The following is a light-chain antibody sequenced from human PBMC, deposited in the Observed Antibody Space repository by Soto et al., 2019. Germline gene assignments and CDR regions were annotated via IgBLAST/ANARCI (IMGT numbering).Light chain of an antibody. Sequence: DIQLTQSPSFLSASVGDRVTITCRASQGISSYLAWYQQKPGKAPKLLLYAASTLQSGVPSRFSGSGSGTKFTLTISSLQPEDFATYYCQQYDNLPLAFGGGTKVEIK. CDR3: QQYDNLPLA. CDR2: AAS. CDR1: QGISSY. V-gene: IGKV1-9*01. J-gene: IGKJ4*01.